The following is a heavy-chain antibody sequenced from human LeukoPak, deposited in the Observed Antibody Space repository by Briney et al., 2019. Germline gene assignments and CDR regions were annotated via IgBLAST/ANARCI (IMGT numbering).Heavy chain of an antibody. Sequence: GGSLRLSCAASGFTFSSYAMSWVRQAPGKGLEWVSGISGSGGSTNYADSVKGRFTISRDNSKNTLYLQMNSLRAEDTAVYYCAKDTGIAAAGTPFDYWGQGTLVTVSS. V-gene: IGHV3-23*01. J-gene: IGHJ4*02. CDR2: ISGSGGST. CDR1: GFTFSSYA. D-gene: IGHD6-13*01. CDR3: AKDTGIAAAGTPFDY.